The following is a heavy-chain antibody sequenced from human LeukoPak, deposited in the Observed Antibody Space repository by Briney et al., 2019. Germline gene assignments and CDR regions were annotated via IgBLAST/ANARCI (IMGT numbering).Heavy chain of an antibody. J-gene: IGHJ3*02. CDR2: ISSSGSTI. D-gene: IGHD3-10*01. V-gene: IGHV3-11*01. CDR3: ARGSNWLFEYCSGSYDAFDI. Sequence: GGSLRLSCAASGFTFSDYYMSWIRQAPGKGLEWVSYISSSGSTIYYADSVKGRFTISRDNAKNSLYLQMNSLRAEDTAVYYCARGSNWLFEYCSGSYDAFDIWGQGTMVTVSS. CDR1: GFTFSDYY.